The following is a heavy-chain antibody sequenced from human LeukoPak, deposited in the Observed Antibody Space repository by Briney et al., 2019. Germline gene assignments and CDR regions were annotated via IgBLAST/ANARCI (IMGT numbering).Heavy chain of an antibody. CDR2: INPNSGGT. V-gene: IGHV1-2*02. D-gene: IGHD1-14*01. CDR3: ARAPYLHNDLDY. J-gene: IGHJ4*02. CDR1: GYTFTGYY. Sequence: GSVKVSCKASGYTFTGYYMHWVRQAPGQGLEWMGWINPNSGGTNYAQKFQGRVTMTRDTSISTAYMELSRLNSGDTAVYYCARAPYLHNDLDYWGQGTLVTVSS.